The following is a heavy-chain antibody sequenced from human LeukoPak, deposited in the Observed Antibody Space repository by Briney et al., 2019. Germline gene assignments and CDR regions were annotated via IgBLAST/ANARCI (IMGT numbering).Heavy chain of an antibody. V-gene: IGHV4-38-2*01. CDR1: GYSISSGYY. D-gene: IGHD2-8*01. CDR3: ARRTVGYCTNGVCSDWFDP. CDR2: IYHSGST. J-gene: IGHJ5*02. Sequence: SETLSLTCAVSGYSISSGYYWGWIRQPPGKGLEWIGSIYHSGSTYYNPSLKSRVTISVDTSKNQFSLKLSSVTAADTAVYYCARRTVGYCTNGVCSDWFDPGGQGTLVAVSS.